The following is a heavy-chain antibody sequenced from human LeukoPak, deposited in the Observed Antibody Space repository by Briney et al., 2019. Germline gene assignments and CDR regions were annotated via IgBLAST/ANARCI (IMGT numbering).Heavy chain of an antibody. V-gene: IGHV3-64D*06. D-gene: IGHD6-13*01. CDR1: GFIFSPYA. CDR2: ISSEGKTT. J-gene: IGHJ4*02. Sequence: PGGSLRLSCSASGFIFSPYAMHWVRQAPGKGLEYVSSISSEGKTTYYADPVKGRFTISRDNPKNTLYLQMSSLRPEDTAVYYCVKDRWVDHWGQGTLVTVSS. CDR3: VKDRWVDH.